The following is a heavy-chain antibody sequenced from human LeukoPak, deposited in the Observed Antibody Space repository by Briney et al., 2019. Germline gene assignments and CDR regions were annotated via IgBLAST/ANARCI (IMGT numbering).Heavy chain of an antibody. J-gene: IGHJ6*02. CDR3: ARQKRGYSYGLYYYYYGMDV. CDR2: ISYSGST. Sequence: SETLSLTCTVSGGSISSYYWSWIRQPPGKGLEWIGYISYSGSTNYNPSLKSRVTISVDTSKNQFSLKLSSVTAADTAVYYCARQKRGYSYGLYYYYYGMDVWGQGTTVTVSS. D-gene: IGHD5-18*01. CDR1: GGSISSYY. V-gene: IGHV4-59*08.